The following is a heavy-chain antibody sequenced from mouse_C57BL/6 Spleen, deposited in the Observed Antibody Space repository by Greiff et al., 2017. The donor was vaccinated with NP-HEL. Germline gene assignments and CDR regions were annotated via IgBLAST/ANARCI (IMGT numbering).Heavy chain of an antibody. J-gene: IGHJ3*01. V-gene: IGHV1-69*01. D-gene: IGHD1-1*01. CDR1: GYTFTSYW. CDR3: ASFITTVVPFAY. CDR2: IDPSDSYT. Sequence: VQLQQPGAELVMPGASVKLSCKASGYTFTSYWMHWVKQRPGQGLEWIGEIDPSDSYTNYNQKFKGKSTLTVDKSSSTAYMQLSSLTSEDSAVYYCASFITTVVPFAYWGQGTLVTVSA.